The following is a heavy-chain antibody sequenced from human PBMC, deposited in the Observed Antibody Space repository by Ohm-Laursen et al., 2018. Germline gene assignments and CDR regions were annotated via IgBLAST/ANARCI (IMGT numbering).Heavy chain of an antibody. CDR2: ISSSSSYI. J-gene: IGHJ5*02. CDR1: EFTFDDYF. V-gene: IGHV3-21*01. D-gene: IGHD1-26*01. Sequence: SLRLSCAASEFTFDDYFMHWVRQAPGEGLEWVSSISSSSSYIYYADSVKGRFTISRDNAKNSLYLQMNSLRAEDTAVYYCARDLGASEKWGDTTWGQGTLVTVSS. CDR3: ARDLGASEKWGDTT.